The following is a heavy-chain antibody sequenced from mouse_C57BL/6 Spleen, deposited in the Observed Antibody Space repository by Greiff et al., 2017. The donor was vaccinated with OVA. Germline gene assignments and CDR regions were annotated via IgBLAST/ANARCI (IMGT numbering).Heavy chain of an antibody. D-gene: IGHD2-4*01. CDR2: IDPEDGRT. J-gene: IGHJ1*03. Sequence: VQLKESGAELVKPGASVTLSCTASGFNITDYYMHWVKQRTEQGLVWIGRIDPEDGRTKYAPKFQGKATITADTSSNTAYLQLSSLTSEDTAGDYCARGIYDYHFDVWGTGTTVTVSS. CDR1: GFNITDYY. CDR3: ARGIYDYHFDV. V-gene: IGHV14-2*01.